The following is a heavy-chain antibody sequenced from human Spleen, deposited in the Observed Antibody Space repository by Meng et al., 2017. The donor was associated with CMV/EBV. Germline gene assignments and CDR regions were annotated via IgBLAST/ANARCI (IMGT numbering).Heavy chain of an antibody. D-gene: IGHD5-24*01. J-gene: IGHJ5*02. Sequence: ASVKVSCKASGYTFTGYYIHWVRQAPGQGLEWMGWINPNSGGTNYAQKFQGRVTMTRDTSISTAYMELSRLRSDDTAVYYCARDRVEMATIMDNWFDPWGQGTLVTVSS. CDR3: ARDRVEMATIMDNWFDP. CDR2: INPNSGGT. CDR1: GYTFTGYY. V-gene: IGHV1-2*02.